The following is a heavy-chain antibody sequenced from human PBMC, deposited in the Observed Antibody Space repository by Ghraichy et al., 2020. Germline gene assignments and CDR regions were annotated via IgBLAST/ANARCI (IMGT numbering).Heavy chain of an antibody. CDR3: ARDLASPYYGMDV. V-gene: IGHV3-48*02. Sequence: GGSLRLSCAVSGFTFNRHYMTWVRQAPGKGLEWVSYISSSSTTIYYTDSVKGRFTISRDNAKNSLYLQMNSLRDEDTAVYYCARDLASPYYGMDVWGQGTTVTVSS. J-gene: IGHJ6*02. CDR2: ISSSSTTI. CDR1: GFTFNRHY.